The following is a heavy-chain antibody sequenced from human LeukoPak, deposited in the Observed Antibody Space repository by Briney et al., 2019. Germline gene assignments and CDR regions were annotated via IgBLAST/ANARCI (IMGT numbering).Heavy chain of an antibody. CDR1: GFTFSNHW. Sequence: PGGSLRLSCEASGFTFSNHWMHWVRHAPGKGLVWVSVISKDGSTSIYADSVRGRLTISRDNAKNTLYLQMNSLRAEDTAVYYCARANDNYYYYYMDVWGKGTTVTISS. CDR2: ISKDGSTS. CDR3: ARANDNYYYYYMDV. V-gene: IGHV3-74*01. D-gene: IGHD3-9*01. J-gene: IGHJ6*03.